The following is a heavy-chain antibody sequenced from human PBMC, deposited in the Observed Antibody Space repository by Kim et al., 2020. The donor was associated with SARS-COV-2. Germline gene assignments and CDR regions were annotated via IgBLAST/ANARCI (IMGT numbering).Heavy chain of an antibody. D-gene: IGHD6-19*01. CDR1: GYTFTSYA. V-gene: IGHV1-3*01. CDR2: INAGNGNT. CDR3: ARAQWLVPPLDY. J-gene: IGHJ4*02. Sequence: ASVKVSCKASGYTFTSYAMHWVRQAPGQRLEWMGWINAGNGNTKYSQKFQGRVTITRDTSASTAYMELSSLRSEDTAVYYCARAQWLVPPLDYWGQGTLVTVSS.